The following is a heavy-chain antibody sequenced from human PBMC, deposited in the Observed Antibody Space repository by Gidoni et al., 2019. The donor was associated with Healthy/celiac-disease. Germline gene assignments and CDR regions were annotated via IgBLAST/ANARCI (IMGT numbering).Heavy chain of an antibody. V-gene: IGHV3-74*01. CDR2: INREGSST. J-gene: IGHJ4*02. Sequence: EVQLVESGGGLVQPGGSLRLPCAASGFTFSSHWMHWVRQAPGKGLVWFSRINREGSSTSYADSVKGRFTISRDNAKNTLYLQMNSLRAEDTAVYYCASDSGSYDYWGQGTLVTVSS. CDR3: ASDSGSYDY. CDR1: GFTFSSHW. D-gene: IGHD1-26*01.